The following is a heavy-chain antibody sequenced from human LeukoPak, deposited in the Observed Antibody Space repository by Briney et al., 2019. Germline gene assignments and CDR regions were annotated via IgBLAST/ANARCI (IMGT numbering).Heavy chain of an antibody. CDR1: GFTFSSYG. D-gene: IGHD2-2*01. CDR3: ARDLGYCTSTSCYFGY. CDR2: ISYDAKSN. Sequence: PGGSLRLSCATSGFTFSSYGMHWVRQVPGKGLEWVAVISYDAKSNYHVDSVKGRFTISRDNSKNTLYLQMNSLRAEDTAVYYCARDLGYCTSTSCYFGYWGQGTLVTVSS. J-gene: IGHJ4*02. V-gene: IGHV3-30*03.